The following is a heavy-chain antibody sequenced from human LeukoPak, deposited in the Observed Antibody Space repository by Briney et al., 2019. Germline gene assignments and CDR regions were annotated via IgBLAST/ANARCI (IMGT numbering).Heavy chain of an antibody. V-gene: IGHV4-59*01. J-gene: IGHJ6*03. D-gene: IGHD4-23*01. Sequence: SETLSLTCTVSGGSISSYYWSWIRQPPGKGLEWIGYIYYSGSTNYNPSLMSRVTISVDTSKNQFSLKLRSVTAADTAVYYGARGGRDSGGNQRIHYYYYYMDVWHKGTTVTVSS. CDR3: ARGGRDSGGNQRIHYYYYYMDV. CDR2: IYYSGST. CDR1: GGSISSYY.